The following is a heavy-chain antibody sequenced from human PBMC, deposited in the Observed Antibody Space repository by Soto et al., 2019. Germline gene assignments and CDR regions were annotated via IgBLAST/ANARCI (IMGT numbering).Heavy chain of an antibody. CDR1: DDSISGYF. J-gene: IGHJ4*02. CDR3: ARGGSRTGFYPYHLNL. V-gene: IGHV4-59*01. D-gene: IGHD3-16*01. CDR2: IYYSGTT. Sequence: PSETLSLTRTVSDDSISGYFWTWIRRPPGKGLEWIGYIYYSGTTNYNPSLKSRVTISVGTSKNQFSLKMTSVTAADTAVYFCARGGSRTGFYPYHLNLWGRGTPVTVSS.